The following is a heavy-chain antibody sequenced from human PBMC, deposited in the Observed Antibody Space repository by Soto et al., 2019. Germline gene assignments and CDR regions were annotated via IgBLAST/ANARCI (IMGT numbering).Heavy chain of an antibody. CDR2: ISGSGTT. Sequence: SPRLSCAASGFTISNSAATWVRQAPGKGLEWVSTISGSGTTYYADSVKGRFTISRDNSKNTLYLQMSSLRAEDTAVYYCAKGIYYGSGYSDYWGPGTLVTVSS. CDR3: AKGIYYGSGYSDY. J-gene: IGHJ4*02. CDR1: GFTISNSA. V-gene: IGHV3-23*01. D-gene: IGHD3-10*01.